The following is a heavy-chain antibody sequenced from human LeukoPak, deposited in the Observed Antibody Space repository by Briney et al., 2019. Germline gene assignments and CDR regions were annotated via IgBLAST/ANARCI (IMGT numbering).Heavy chain of an antibody. V-gene: IGHV3-23*01. Sequence: PGGSLRLSCAASGFTFSSYAMSWVRQAPGKGLEWVSAIGGSDGSSYYADSVKGRFTISRDNSKSSLFLQMNSLRADDTAVYYCAKVRGYEGYYGMGVWGQGTTVTVSS. CDR3: AKVRGYEGYYGMGV. CDR2: IGGSDGSS. J-gene: IGHJ6*02. CDR1: GFTFSSYA. D-gene: IGHD5-12*01.